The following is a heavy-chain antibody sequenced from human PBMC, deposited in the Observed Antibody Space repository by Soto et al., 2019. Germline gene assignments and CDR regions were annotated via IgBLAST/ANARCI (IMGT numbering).Heavy chain of an antibody. CDR3: AAGGTRWLHSPFDY. J-gene: IGHJ4*02. V-gene: IGHV1-24*01. CDR2: FDPEDGET. CDR1: GHTVTELS. D-gene: IGHD1-1*01. Sequence: QVQLLQSGAEVKKPGASVKVSCKVSGHTVTELSMHWVRQAPGRGLEWMGGFDPEDGETIFAQKFQGRVTMTEDTSTDSTYMELTSLRSEDTAVYYCAAGGTRWLHSPFDYWGQGTLVTISS.